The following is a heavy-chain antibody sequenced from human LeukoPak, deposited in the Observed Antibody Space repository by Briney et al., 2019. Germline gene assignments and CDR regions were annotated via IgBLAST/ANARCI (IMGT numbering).Heavy chain of an antibody. D-gene: IGHD3-10*01. Sequence: NPGGSLRLSCAASGFTFSSYSMNWVRQAPGKGLEWVSSISSSSSYIYYADSVKGRFTISRDNAKNSLYLQMNSLRAEDTAVYYCARVKVRGVTYFDYWGQGTLVTVSS. CDR1: GFTFSSYS. V-gene: IGHV3-21*01. CDR3: ARVKVRGVTYFDY. J-gene: IGHJ4*02. CDR2: ISSSSSYI.